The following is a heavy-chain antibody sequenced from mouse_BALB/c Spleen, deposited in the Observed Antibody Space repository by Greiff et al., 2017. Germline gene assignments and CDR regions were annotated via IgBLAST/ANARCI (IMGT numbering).Heavy chain of an antibody. CDR3: ARNPYYYGHWYFDV. Sequence: QVQLQQSGPGLVQPSQSLSITCTVSGFSLTSYGVHWVRQSPGKGLEWLGVIWSGGSTDYNAAFISRLSISKDNSKSQVFFKMNSLQANDTAIYYCARNPYYYGHWYFDVWGAGTTVTVSS. CDR2: IWSGGST. CDR1: GFSLTSYG. D-gene: IGHD1-1*01. V-gene: IGHV2-2*02. J-gene: IGHJ1*01.